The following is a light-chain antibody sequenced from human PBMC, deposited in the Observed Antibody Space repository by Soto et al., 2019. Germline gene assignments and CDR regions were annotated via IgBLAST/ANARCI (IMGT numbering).Light chain of an antibody. V-gene: IGLV6-57*04. Sequence: NFMLTQPHSVSESPGKTVTISCTRSSGSIASNYVQWYQQRPGSAPTTVIYEDNQRPSGVPDRFSGSIDSSSNSASLTISGLKTEDEAHYYCQSYDSSIPVVFGGGTKLTVL. CDR2: EDN. CDR3: QSYDSSIPVV. CDR1: SGSIASNY. J-gene: IGLJ2*01.